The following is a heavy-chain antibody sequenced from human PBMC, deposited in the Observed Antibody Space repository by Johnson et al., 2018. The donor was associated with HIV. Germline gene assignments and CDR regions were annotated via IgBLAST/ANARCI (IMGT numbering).Heavy chain of an antibody. CDR2: ITSDGSST. Sequence: VQLVESGGGVVQPGRSLRLSCAASGFTFSSYAMHWVRQAPGKGLEWVSRITSDGSSTSYADSGMGRFTIARDNAQNTLYLQMNSLRAEDTAVYYCARERIGYSSSGDAFDIWGQGTMVTVSS. D-gene: IGHD6-13*01. CDR3: ARERIGYSSSGDAFDI. CDR1: GFTFSSYA. J-gene: IGHJ3*02. V-gene: IGHV3-74*01.